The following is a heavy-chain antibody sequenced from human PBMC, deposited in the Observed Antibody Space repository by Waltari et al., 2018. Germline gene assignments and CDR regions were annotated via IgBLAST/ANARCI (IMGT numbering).Heavy chain of an antibody. D-gene: IGHD3-22*01. J-gene: IGHJ4*02. CDR3: AKEGAYYYDSSGYYFDY. CDR2: IRYDGSKK. CDR1: GFTFSSYG. V-gene: IGHV3-30*02. Sequence: QVQLVESGGGVVQPGGSLRLSCAASGFTFSSYGMHWVRQAPGKGLEWVALIRYDGSKKYDADSGKGRFTISRDNSKNTLYLQMNSLRAEDTAVYYCAKEGAYYYDSSGYYFDYWGQGTLVTVSS.